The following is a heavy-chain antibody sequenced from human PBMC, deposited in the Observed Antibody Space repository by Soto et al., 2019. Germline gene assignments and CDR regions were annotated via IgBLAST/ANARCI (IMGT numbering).Heavy chain of an antibody. J-gene: IGHJ6*02. CDR2: ISSSGSTI. V-gene: IGHV3-48*03. CDR1: GFTFSSYE. D-gene: IGHD3-10*01. Sequence: GGSLRLSCAASGFTFSSYEMNWVRQAPGKGLEWVSYISSSGSTIFYADSVKGRFTISRDNAKNSLYLQMNSLRAEDTAVYYCARDDGLGLAPYYGMDVWGQGTTVTVSS. CDR3: ARDDGLGLAPYYGMDV.